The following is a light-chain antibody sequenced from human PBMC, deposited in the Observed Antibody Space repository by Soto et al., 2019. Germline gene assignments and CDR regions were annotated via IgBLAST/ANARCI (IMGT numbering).Light chain of an antibody. CDR1: SSDDGTYNL. J-gene: IGLJ2*01. Sequence: QSALTQPASVSGCPGQSIAISCTGTSSDDGTYNLVSWYQQHPGKAPKLMIYEGSKRPSGVSNRLSGSKSGNTASLTISGLQAEDEADYYCCSYAGSRTLVFGGGTKLTVL. CDR2: EGS. CDR3: CSYAGSRTLV. V-gene: IGLV2-23*01.